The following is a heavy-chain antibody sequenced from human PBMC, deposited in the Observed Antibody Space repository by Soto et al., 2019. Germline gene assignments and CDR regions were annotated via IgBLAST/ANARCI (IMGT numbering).Heavy chain of an antibody. Sequence: SETLYLTCTVSCGSISNYYWPWIRQPPWKGLDWVGYNSYSGITNYNPSLKSRVTISLATSKNQCSRKLSSVTAADTAVYYCARDRHGIGVVPAAIRYYYYGMDVWGQGTTVTVSS. J-gene: IGHJ6*02. CDR2: NSYSGIT. V-gene: IGHV4-59*01. D-gene: IGHD2-2*02. CDR3: ARDRHGIGVVPAAIRYYYYGMDV. CDR1: CGSISNYY.